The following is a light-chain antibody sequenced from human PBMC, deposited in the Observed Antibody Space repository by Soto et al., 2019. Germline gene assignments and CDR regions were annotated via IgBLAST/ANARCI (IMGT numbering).Light chain of an antibody. CDR2: DAA. CDR3: QQTSSAPFT. V-gene: IGKV1-39*01. CDR1: QNINTY. J-gene: IGKJ3*01. Sequence: DIQMTQSPYSLSAAEGHRVTSACRASQNINTYLNWYKQKPGKAPKLLIFDAASLQSGVPSRFSGGGSRTDFTLTITSLQPEDFATYYCQQTSSAPFTFGPGTKVDIK.